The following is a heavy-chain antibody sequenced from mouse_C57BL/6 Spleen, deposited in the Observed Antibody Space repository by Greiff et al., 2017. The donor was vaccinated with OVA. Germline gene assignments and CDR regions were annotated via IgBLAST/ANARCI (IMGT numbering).Heavy chain of an antibody. CDR3: ARDYSNYYDMDY. V-gene: IGHV1-64*01. CDR2: IHPNSGST. J-gene: IGHJ4*01. D-gene: IGHD2-5*01. CDR1: GYTFTSYW. Sequence: QVQLQQPGAELVKPGASVKLSCKASGYTFTSYWMHWVKQRPGQGLEWIGMIHPNSGSTNYNEKFKSKATLTVDKSSSTAYMQLSSLTSEDSAVYYCARDYSNYYDMDYWGQGTSVTVSS.